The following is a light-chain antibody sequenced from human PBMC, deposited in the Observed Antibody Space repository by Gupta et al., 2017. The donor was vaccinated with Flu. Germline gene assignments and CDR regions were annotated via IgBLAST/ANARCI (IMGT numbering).Light chain of an antibody. CDR1: QSLSTSY. J-gene: IGKJ2*01. Sequence: EIVLTQSPGTLSLSPGERATLSCRASQSLSTSYLAWYQQKPGQAPRLLIYAAFSRATGVPDRFSGSGSGTDFTLTISRLEPEDSAVYYCQQYGGSPLYTFGQGTKLEI. CDR2: AAF. V-gene: IGKV3-20*01. CDR3: QQYGGSPLYT.